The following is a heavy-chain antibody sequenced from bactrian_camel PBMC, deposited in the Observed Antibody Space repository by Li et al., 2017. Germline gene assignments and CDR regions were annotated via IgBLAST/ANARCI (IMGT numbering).Heavy chain of an antibody. Sequence: DVQLVESGGGSVQAGMSLRLSCAASGYTSKICSWNWYRQPPGKSRELVSSIFANGGTHYADSVKGRFTISQDNAGGNTASLQMSSLKPEDTAMYYCNIGLCGTWPPGEDNYWGQGTQVTV. D-gene: IGHD5*01. J-gene: IGHJ4*01. CDR2: IFANGGT. V-gene: IGHV3S10*01. CDR3: NIGLCGTWPPGEDNY. CDR1: GYTSKICS.